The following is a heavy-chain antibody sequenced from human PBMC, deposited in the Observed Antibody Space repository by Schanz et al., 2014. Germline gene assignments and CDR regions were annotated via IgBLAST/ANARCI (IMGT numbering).Heavy chain of an antibody. CDR1: GFTLSNSD. CDR3: ARDGNYYGSRNYYKTPYYFDY. CDR2: IGYLGDT. V-gene: IGHV3-13*01. J-gene: IGHJ4*02. D-gene: IGHD3-10*01. Sequence: PGGSLRLSCAASGFTLSNSDMHWVRQGTGKGLEWVSTIGYLGDTYYPDSVKGRFTVSRDSGQNSLYLQMNSLRAEDTAIYYCARDGNYYGSRNYYKTPYYFDYWGQGTLVTVSS.